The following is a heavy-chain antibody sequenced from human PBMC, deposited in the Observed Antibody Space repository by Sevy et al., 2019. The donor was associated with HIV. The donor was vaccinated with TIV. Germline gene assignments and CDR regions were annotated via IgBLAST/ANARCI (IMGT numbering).Heavy chain of an antibody. CDR2: IKQDGSEA. D-gene: IGHD1-26*01. J-gene: IGHJ5*02. V-gene: IGHV3-7*03. CDR3: VRDKEVGASILHA. Sequence: GGSLRLSCAASGFTFSSYAMHWVRQAPGKGLECVADIKQDGSEAYYVDSVKGRFTISRDNAKNSLYLQMNSLRDEDTAMYFCVRDKEVGASILHAWGQGTPVTVSS. CDR1: GFTFSSYA.